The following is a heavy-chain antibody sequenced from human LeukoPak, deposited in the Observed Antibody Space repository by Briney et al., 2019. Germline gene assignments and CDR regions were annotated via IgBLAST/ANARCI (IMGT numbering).Heavy chain of an antibody. Sequence: GGSLRPSCTASGFTFSSYSMNWVRQAPGKGLEWVSYISTSSSTIYNADSVKGRFTISRDDAKNSLYLQMNSLRVEDTAVYYCARDPPSGGFDSWGQGTLVTVSS. CDR3: ARDPPSGGFDS. D-gene: IGHD3-16*01. CDR1: GFTFSSYS. CDR2: ISTSSSTI. V-gene: IGHV3-48*01. J-gene: IGHJ4*02.